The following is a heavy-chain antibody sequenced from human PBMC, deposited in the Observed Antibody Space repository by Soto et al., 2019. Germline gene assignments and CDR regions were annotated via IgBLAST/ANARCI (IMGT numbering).Heavy chain of an antibody. J-gene: IGHJ5*02. CDR2: ISYGGST. CDR1: GGSISPYY. CDR3: ARLGEYYQSLAP. V-gene: IGHV4-59*08. D-gene: IGHD2-2*01. Sequence: SETLSLTCTVSGGSISPYYWSWIRQPPGKGLGWVGYISYGGSTSYNPSLKSRVTISLETSKSQFSLRLSSVPAADTAVYYCARLGEYYQSLAPWGPGTLVTVSS.